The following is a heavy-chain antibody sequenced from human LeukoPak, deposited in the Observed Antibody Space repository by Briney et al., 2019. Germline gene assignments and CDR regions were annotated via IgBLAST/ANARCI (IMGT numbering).Heavy chain of an antibody. CDR3: ARQHDDGDYGPAFDI. J-gene: IGHJ3*02. Sequence: SVKVSCKASGGTFSSYAISWVQQAPGQGLEWMGGIIPIFGTANYAQKFQGRVTITTDESTSTAYMELRILTSDDTTEYYWARQHDDGDYGPAFDIWGQGTMVTVSS. D-gene: IGHD4-17*01. CDR2: IIPIFGTA. CDR1: GGTFSSYA. V-gene: IGHV1-69*05.